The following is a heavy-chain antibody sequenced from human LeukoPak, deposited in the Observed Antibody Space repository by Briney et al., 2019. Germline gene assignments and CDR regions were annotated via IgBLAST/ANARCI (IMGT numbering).Heavy chain of an antibody. J-gene: IGHJ4*02. CDR2: ISPIFGPP. V-gene: IGHV1-69*05. CDR3: AREVQPHCSTTSCSGNY. Sequence: ASVKVSCKAYGGTFSIYAMNWVRQAPGQGLEWMGRISPIFGPPTYAQEFQGRITIITDQSTNMAYMELSSLRSEDTAVYYCAREVQPHCSTTSCSGNYWGQGTLVTVSS. CDR1: GGTFSIYA. D-gene: IGHD2-2*01.